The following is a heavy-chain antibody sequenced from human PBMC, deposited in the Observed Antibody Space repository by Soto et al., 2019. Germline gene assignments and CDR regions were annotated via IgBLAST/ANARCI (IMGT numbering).Heavy chain of an antibody. Sequence: GGSLRLSCAASGFTFNTYAMNWVRQAPGKGLEWVSTISVSGDSAYFADSVRGRFTISRDNSKNTLYLQMNSLRAEDTAVYYCAKGGDSSSWKNWFDPWGQGTLVTVSS. CDR2: ISVSGDSA. J-gene: IGHJ5*02. CDR1: GFTFNTYA. D-gene: IGHD6-13*01. V-gene: IGHV3-23*01. CDR3: AKGGDSSSWKNWFDP.